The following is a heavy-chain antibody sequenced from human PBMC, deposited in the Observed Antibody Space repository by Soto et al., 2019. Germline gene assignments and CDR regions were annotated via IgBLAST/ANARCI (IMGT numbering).Heavy chain of an antibody. J-gene: IGHJ1*01. CDR1: GGSFSGYY. CDR3: ARGRGGVQH. D-gene: IGHD3-10*01. CDR2: LNDSGGT. V-gene: IGHV4-34*01. Sequence: SETLSLTCAVYGGSFSGYYWSWTRQPPGKGLEWIGELNDSGGTNYNASLKSRVSISVDTSKNQFSLKLSFVTAADTAVYYCARGRGGVQHWGQGTLVTVSS.